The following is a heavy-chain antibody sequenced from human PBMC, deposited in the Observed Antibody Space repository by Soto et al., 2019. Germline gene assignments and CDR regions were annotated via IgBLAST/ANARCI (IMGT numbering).Heavy chain of an antibody. CDR1: GGSISSSSYY. V-gene: IGHV4-39*01. CDR3: ARQSGCSSTSCPSTKNYYYYYGMDV. D-gene: IGHD2-2*01. CDR2: IYYSGST. Sequence: SETLSLTCTVSGGSISSSSYYWGWIRQPPGKGLEWIGSIYYSGSTYYNPSLKSRVTISVDTSKNQFSLKLSSVTAADTAVYYCARQSGCSSTSCPSTKNYYYYYGMDVWGQGTTVTVSS. J-gene: IGHJ6*02.